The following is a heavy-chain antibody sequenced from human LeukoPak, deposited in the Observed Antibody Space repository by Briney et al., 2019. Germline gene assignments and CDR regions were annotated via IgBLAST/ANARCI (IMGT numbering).Heavy chain of an antibody. CDR2: IYTSGST. Sequence: SETLSLTCTVSGGSISSGTNYWSWIRQPAGKGLEWIGRIYTSGSTNYNPSLKSRVIISADTSKNQFSLKLSSVTAADTAVYYCARDGHYYDSSGYKRSWYVDLWGRGTLVTVSS. CDR1: GGSISSGTNY. CDR3: ARDGHYYDSSGYKRSWYVDL. D-gene: IGHD3-22*01. J-gene: IGHJ2*01. V-gene: IGHV4-61*02.